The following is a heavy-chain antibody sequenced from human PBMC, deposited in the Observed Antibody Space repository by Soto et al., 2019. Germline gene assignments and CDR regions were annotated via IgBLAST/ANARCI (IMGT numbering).Heavy chain of an antibody. Sequence: ASVKVSCKASGYTFTGYAIHWVRQAPGQRHEWMGWINGGNGDTKYSQKFQGRVTITRDTSASTAYMELTSLGSEDTAVYHCARGYCSSTSCQYYFDFCGQGPLVTVYS. J-gene: IGHJ4*02. D-gene: IGHD2-2*01. CDR2: INGGNGDT. V-gene: IGHV1-3*01. CDR1: GYTFTGYA. CDR3: ARGYCSSTSCQYYFDF.